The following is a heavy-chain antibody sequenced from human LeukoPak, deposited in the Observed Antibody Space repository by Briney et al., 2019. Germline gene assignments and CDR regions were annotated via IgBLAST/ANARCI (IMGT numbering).Heavy chain of an antibody. V-gene: IGHV4-34*01. CDR1: GGSFSGYY. CDR2: INHSGST. Sequence: PSETLSLTCAVYGGSFSGYYWSWIRQPPGKGREWIGEINHSGSTNYNPSLKSRVTISVGTSKNQFSLKLSSVTTADTAVYYCARVRGYGDYVDYWGQGTLVTVSS. CDR3: ARVRGYGDYVDY. D-gene: IGHD4-17*01. J-gene: IGHJ4*02.